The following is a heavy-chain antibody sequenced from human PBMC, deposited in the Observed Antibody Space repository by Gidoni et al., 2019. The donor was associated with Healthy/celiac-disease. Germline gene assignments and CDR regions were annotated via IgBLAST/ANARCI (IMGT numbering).Heavy chain of an antibody. CDR2: ISGSGGSP. D-gene: IGHD6-19*01. CDR3: AKGRIAVALWSGYFDY. V-gene: IGHV3-23*01. J-gene: IGHJ4*02. CDR1: GFTFSSYA. Sequence: EVQLLESGGGLVQPGGSLRLSCAASGFTFSSYAMSWVRQASGKGLEWVSAISGSGGSPYSADPVQGRFTISRDNSKNTLYLQMNSLRAEDTAVYYCAKGRIAVALWSGYFDYWGQGTLVTVSS.